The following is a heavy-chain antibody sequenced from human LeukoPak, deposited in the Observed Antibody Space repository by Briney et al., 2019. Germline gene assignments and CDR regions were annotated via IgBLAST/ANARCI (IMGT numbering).Heavy chain of an antibody. CDR1: GFTFSSYE. CDR3: ARDLPTKDAFDI. J-gene: IGHJ3*02. D-gene: IGHD2-8*01. CDR2: ISSSGSTI. V-gene: IGHV3-48*03. Sequence: PGGSLRLSCAASGFTFSSYEMNWVRQAPGKGLEWVSYISSSGSTIYYADSVKGRFTISRDNAKNSLYLQMNSLRAEDTAVYYCARDLPTKDAFDIWGQGTMVTVSS.